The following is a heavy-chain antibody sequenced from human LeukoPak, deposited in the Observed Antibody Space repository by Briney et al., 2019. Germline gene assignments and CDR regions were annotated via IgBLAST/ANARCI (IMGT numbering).Heavy chain of an antibody. CDR1: GYTLTSYD. Sequence: ASVKVSCKASGYTLTSYDINWVRQATGQGLEWMGWMNPNSGRTGYSQKIQGRITITRNTSISTAYMELSSLRSDDTAVYYCARETPSRYFDYWGQGTLVTVSS. D-gene: IGHD4-23*01. CDR3: ARETPSRYFDY. CDR2: MNPNSGRT. J-gene: IGHJ4*02. V-gene: IGHV1-8*01.